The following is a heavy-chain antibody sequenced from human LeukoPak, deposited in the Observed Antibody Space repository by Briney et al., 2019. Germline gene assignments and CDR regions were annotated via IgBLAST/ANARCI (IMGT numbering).Heavy chain of an antibody. Sequence: GGSLRLSCAASGFTFDDYGMSWVRQAPGKGLEWVSGINWNGGSTGYADSVKGRFTISRDNAKNSLYLQMNSLRAEDTALYHCARVTTQKYDYYYGMDVWGQGTTVTVSS. D-gene: IGHD4-17*01. J-gene: IGHJ6*02. CDR3: ARVTTQKYDYYYGMDV. V-gene: IGHV3-20*01. CDR2: INWNGGST. CDR1: GFTFDDYG.